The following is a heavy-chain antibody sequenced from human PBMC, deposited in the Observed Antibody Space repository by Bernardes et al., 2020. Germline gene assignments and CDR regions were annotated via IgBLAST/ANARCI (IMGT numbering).Heavy chain of an antibody. Sequence: GGSLRFSCAASGFTVTNHVMRWVRKAPGKGLEWVSSISGSGGGITHNADSVRGRFTISRDNSENTLFLQMNSLRAEDTAVYYCAKGPLNLDYIDVWGKGTTVTVSS. CDR1: GFTVTNHV. V-gene: IGHV3-23*01. CDR3: AKGPLNLDYIDV. J-gene: IGHJ6*03. CDR2: ISGSGGGIT.